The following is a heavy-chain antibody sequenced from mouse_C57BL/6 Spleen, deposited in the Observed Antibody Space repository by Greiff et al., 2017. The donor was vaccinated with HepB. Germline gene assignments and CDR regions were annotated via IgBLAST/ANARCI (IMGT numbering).Heavy chain of an antibody. CDR1: GFNIKDDY. V-gene: IGHV14-4*01. D-gene: IGHD2-1*01. J-gene: IGHJ2*01. Sequence: DVHLVESGAELVRPGASVKLSCTASGFNIKDDYMHWVKQRPEQGLEWIGWIDPANGDTEYASKFQGKATITADTSSNTAYLQLSSLTSEDTAVYYCTRRGNFYFDYWGQGTTRTVAS. CDR3: TRRGNFYFDY. CDR2: IDPANGDT.